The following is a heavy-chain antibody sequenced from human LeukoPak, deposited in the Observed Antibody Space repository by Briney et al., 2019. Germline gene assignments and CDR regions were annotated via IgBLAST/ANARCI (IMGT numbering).Heavy chain of an antibody. CDR1: GFIFSSKY. CDR3: ARAGPIDS. Sequence: GGSLRLSCAASGFIFSSKYMSWVRQAPGKGLEWVSVIYSGGSTYYAAYVEGRFTISRDNSKNTANPQLNSLRVEDSAVYYCARAGPIDSWGQGTPVTV. CDR2: IYSGGST. V-gene: IGHV3-53*01. J-gene: IGHJ4*02.